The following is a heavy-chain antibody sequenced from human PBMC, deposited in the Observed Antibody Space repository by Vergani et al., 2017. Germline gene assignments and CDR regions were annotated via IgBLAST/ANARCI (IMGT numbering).Heavy chain of an antibody. V-gene: IGHV3-74*01. CDR1: GFTFSSYW. Sequence: EVQLVESGGGLVKPGGSLRLSCAASGFTFSSYWMHWVRQAPGKGVVWVSRINSDGSSTSYAGSVKGRFTIYGDNAKNTLYLQMNSLRAEDTAVYYCARESAVAAGYYYGMDVWGQGTTVTVSS. D-gene: IGHD2-15*01. CDR3: ARESAVAAGYYYGMDV. CDR2: INSDGSST. J-gene: IGHJ6*02.